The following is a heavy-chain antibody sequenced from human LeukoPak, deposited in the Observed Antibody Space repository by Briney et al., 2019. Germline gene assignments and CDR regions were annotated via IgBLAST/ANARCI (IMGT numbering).Heavy chain of an antibody. V-gene: IGHV4-59*08. J-gene: IGHJ6*02. CDR2: VYYSGST. CDR1: GGSISSYY. CDR3: ARRVAVKPYYGMDV. Sequence: SETLSLTCTVSGGSISSYYWTWIRQPPGKELEWIGYVYYSGSTNYNPSLKSRVIISVDTSKNQFSLNLNSVTAADTAVYYCARRVAVKPYYGMDVWGQGTTVTVSS. D-gene: IGHD6-19*01.